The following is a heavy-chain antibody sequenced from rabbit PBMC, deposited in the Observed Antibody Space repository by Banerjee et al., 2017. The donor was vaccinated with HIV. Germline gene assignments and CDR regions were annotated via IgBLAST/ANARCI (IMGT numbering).Heavy chain of an antibody. CDR2: INTSSGNT. J-gene: IGHJ4*01. D-gene: IGHD4-1*01. V-gene: IGHV1S43*01. CDR3: ARDLAGAIGWNFNL. CDR1: GFSFSSKYV. Sequence: QEHLEESGGDLVKPEGSLTLTCTASGFSFSSKYVMCWVRQAPGKGLEWIGCINTSSGNTVYASWAKGRFTISRSTSLNTVDLKMTSLTAADTATYFCARDLAGAIGWNFNLWGPGTLVTVS.